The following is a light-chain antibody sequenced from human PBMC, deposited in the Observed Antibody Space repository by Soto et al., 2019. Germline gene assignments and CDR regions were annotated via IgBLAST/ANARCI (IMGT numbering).Light chain of an antibody. J-gene: IGLJ1*01. CDR1: SSDVGGYNY. CDR2: EVS. CDR3: SSYTSSSRYV. Sequence: QSALTQPASVSWSPGQSITISCTGTSSDVGGYNYVSWYQQHPGKVPKLMIYEVSNRPSGVSNRFSGSKSGNTASLTISGLQAEDEAHYYCSSYTSSSRYVFGTGTKVTV. V-gene: IGLV2-14*01.